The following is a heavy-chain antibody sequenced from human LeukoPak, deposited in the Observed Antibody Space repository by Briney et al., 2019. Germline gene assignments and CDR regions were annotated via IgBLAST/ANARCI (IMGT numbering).Heavy chain of an antibody. D-gene: IGHD5-12*01. CDR3: AREGRVSGYDFDF. CDR1: GFTLSSYW. V-gene: IGHV3-74*03. Sequence: GGSLRPSCAASGFTLSSYWMHWVRQAPGKGLVWVSRINSDGSSTTYADSVKGRFTISRDNAKNTLYLQMNSLRVEDTAVYYCAREGRVSGYDFDFWGQGTLVTVSS. J-gene: IGHJ4*02. CDR2: INSDGSST.